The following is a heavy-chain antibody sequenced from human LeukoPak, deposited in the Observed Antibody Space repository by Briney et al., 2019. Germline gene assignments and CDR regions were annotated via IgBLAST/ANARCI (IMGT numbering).Heavy chain of an antibody. CDR2: FKTNSGQV. V-gene: IGHV3-23*01. CDR1: GFTFSDYA. CDR3: ARSVPDYTRFDY. Sequence: PGGSLRLSCVASGFTFSDYAMNWVRQTPGKGLEWVSTFKTNSGQVYYAESVRGRFTISRDNSKNTVYLQMSSLRAEDTALYYCARSVPDYTRFDYWGQGALVTV. J-gene: IGHJ4*02. D-gene: IGHD4-11*01.